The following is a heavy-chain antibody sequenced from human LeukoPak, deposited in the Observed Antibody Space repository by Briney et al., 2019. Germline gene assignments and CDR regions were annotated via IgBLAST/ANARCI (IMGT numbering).Heavy chain of an antibody. Sequence: GGSLRLSCAASGFTVSSTYMSWVRQAPGKGLEWVSVIYKDGKIYYIDSVKGRFTISRDTSKNTLYLQMNSLRVEDTAVCYCASRHCSGGDCYFAGADPFDHWGQGTLVTVSS. CDR2: IYKDGKI. CDR1: GFTVSSTY. J-gene: IGHJ4*02. D-gene: IGHD2-21*01. V-gene: IGHV3-53*01. CDR3: ASRHCSGGDCYFAGADPFDH.